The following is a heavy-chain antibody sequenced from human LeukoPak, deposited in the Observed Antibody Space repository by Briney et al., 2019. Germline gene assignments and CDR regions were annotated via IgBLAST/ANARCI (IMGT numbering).Heavy chain of an antibody. CDR1: GFTFSSYA. CDR3: ARDKSEVSRFFDYYYMDV. Sequence: GGSLRLSCAASGFTFSSYAMHWVRQAPGKGLEWVAVISYDGSNKYYADSVKGRFTISGDNSKNTLYLQMNSLRAEDTAVYFCARDKSEVSRFFDYYYMDVWGQGTLVTVSS. CDR2: ISYDGSNK. D-gene: IGHD3-3*01. V-gene: IGHV3-30-3*01. J-gene: IGHJ6*03.